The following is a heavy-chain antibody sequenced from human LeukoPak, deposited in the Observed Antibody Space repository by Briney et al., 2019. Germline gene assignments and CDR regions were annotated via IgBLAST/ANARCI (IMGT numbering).Heavy chain of an antibody. CDR3: ARVTVVGAAAYWYFDL. Sequence: PSETLSLTCTVSGYSISSGYYWGWIRQPPGKGLEWIGSIYHSGSTCYNPSLKSRVTISVDTSKNQFSLKLSSVTAADTAVYYCARVTVVGAAAYWYFDLWGRGTLVTVSS. V-gene: IGHV4-38-2*02. CDR2: IYHSGST. D-gene: IGHD1-26*01. J-gene: IGHJ2*01. CDR1: GYSISSGYY.